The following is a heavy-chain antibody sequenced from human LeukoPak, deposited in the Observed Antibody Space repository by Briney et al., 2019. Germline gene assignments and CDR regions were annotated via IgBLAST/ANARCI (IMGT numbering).Heavy chain of an antibody. J-gene: IGHJ4*02. CDR2: ISSSSGYI. Sequence: GGSLRLSCAASGFTFSSYSMNWVRQAPGKGLEWVSSISSSSGYIYYADSVKGRFTISRDNAKNSLYLQINSLRAEDTAVYYCARDRSGSTFGYWGQGTLVTVST. V-gene: IGHV3-21*01. CDR3: ARDRSGSTFGY. D-gene: IGHD1-26*01. CDR1: GFTFSSYS.